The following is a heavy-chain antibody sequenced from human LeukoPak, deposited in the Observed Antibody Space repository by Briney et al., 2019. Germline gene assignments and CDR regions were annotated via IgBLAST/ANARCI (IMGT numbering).Heavy chain of an antibody. CDR2: IRYDGSNK. CDR3: AKMRFLEWLSYFDY. J-gene: IGHJ4*02. Sequence: GGSLRLSCAASGFTFSSYGMHWVRQAPGKGLEWVAFIRYDGSNKYYADSVKGRFTISRDNSKNTLYLQMNSLRAEDTAVYYCAKMRFLEWLSYFDYWGQGTLVTVSS. V-gene: IGHV3-30*02. CDR1: GFTFSSYG. D-gene: IGHD3-3*01.